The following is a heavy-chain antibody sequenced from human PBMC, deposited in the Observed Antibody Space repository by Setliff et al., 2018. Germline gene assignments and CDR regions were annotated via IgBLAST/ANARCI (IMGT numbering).Heavy chain of an antibody. J-gene: IGHJ4*02. Sequence: PSETLSLTCIASGGSVGSGSYYWSWIRQPAGKGLEWIGLIQSTGNTNYNPSLQSRVTISIDTSKNQFSLKMTSVTAADTAMYFCAGTPARGTTWLSPFDYWGQGTPVTVSS. D-gene: IGHD5-12*01. V-gene: IGHV4-61*02. CDR2: IQSTGNT. CDR1: GGSVGSGSYY. CDR3: AGTPARGTTWLSPFDY.